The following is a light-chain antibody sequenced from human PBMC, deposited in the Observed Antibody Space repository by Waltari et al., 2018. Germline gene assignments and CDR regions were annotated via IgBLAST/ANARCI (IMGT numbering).Light chain of an antibody. J-gene: IGLJ2*01. CDR2: DVT. CDR3: ASWTDSDTLKLL. Sequence: QSALTQPASVSGSPGPSITISCTGSDVGGSNYVSWYQQHPGKAPQVMIYDVTDRPSGVSKRFSGSKSGDTASLTISGLQAEDEADYYCASWTDSDTLKLLFGGGTKLTVL. CDR1: SDVGGSNY. V-gene: IGLV2-14*03.